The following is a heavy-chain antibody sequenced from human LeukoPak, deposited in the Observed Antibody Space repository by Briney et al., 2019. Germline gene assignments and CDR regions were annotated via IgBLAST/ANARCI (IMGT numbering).Heavy chain of an antibody. J-gene: IGHJ4*02. D-gene: IGHD2-15*01. CDR1: GFTFSSYG. CDR2: IWYDGSNK. CDR3: ARDQACSGGSCYSPLDY. V-gene: IGHV3-33*01. Sequence: QPGRSLRLSCAASGFTFSSYGMHWVRQAPGKGLEWVAAIWYDGSNKYYADSVKGRFTISRDNSKNTLYLQMNSLRAEDTAVYYCARDQACSGGSCYSPLDYWGQGTLVTVSP.